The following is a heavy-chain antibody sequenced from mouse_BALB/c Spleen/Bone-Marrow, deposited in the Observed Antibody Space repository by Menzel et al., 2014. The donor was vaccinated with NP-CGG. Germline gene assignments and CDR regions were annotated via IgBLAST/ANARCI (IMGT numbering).Heavy chain of an antibody. CDR1: GFTFSSYA. Sequence: EVQLVESGGGLVKPGGSLKLSCAASGFTFSSYAMSWVRQSPEKRLEWVAEISSGGSYTYYPDTVTGRFTISRDNAKNNLYLQLSSLRSEDTALYYCARHAYYDQTEVSFVYWGQGTLVTVSA. CDR2: ISSGGSYT. V-gene: IGHV5-9-4*01. D-gene: IGHD2-4*01. CDR3: ARHAYYDQTEVSFVY. J-gene: IGHJ3*01.